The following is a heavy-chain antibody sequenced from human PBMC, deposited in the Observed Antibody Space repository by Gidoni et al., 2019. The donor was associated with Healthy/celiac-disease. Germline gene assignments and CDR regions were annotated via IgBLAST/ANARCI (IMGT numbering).Heavy chain of an antibody. Sequence: QVQLVQSGAAVKKPGSSVKVSCKASGGTFSSYTISWLRQAPGQGLEWMGRIIPILGIANYAQKFQGRVTITADKSTSTAYMELSSLRSEDTAVYYCARDLGYCSGGSCYTDPYYFDYWGQGTLVTVSS. V-gene: IGHV1-69*08. CDR3: ARDLGYCSGGSCYTDPYYFDY. CDR2: IIPILGIA. CDR1: GGTFSSYT. J-gene: IGHJ4*02. D-gene: IGHD2-15*01.